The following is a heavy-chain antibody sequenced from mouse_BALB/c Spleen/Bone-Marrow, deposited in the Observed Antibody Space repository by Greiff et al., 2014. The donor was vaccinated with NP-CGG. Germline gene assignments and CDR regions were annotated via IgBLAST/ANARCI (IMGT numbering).Heavy chain of an antibody. CDR3: ARVYGSSYDPYYYAIDY. CDR2: IWAGGST. Sequence: QVQLQQSGPGLVAPSQSLSITCTVSGFSLTSYGVYWARQPPGKGLEWLGVIWAGGSTNYNSGLMSRLSISRDNSKSQVLLKMNSLQTDDTAMYYCARVYGSSYDPYYYAIDYWGQGTSVTVSS. V-gene: IGHV2-9*02. D-gene: IGHD1-1*01. CDR1: GFSLTSYG. J-gene: IGHJ4*01.